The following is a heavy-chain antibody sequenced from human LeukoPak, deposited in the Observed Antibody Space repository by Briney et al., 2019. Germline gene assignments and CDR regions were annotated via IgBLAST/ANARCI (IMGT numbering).Heavy chain of an antibody. V-gene: IGHV1-69*04. CDR2: ITPILGIA. J-gene: IGHJ4*02. CDR3: ARGSDVDTAMAR. D-gene: IGHD5-18*01. CDR1: GGTFSSYA. Sequence: GASVKVSCKASGGTFSSYAISWVRQAPGQGLEWMGRITPILGIANYAQKFQGRVTITADKSTSTAYMELSSLRSEDTAVYYCARGSDVDTAMARWGQGTLVTVSS.